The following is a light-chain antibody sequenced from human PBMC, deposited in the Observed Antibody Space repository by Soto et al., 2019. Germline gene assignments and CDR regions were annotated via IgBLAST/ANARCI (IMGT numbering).Light chain of an antibody. V-gene: IGLV2-23*02. CDR1: SSDVGSYNL. CDR3: CSYAGSTWV. J-gene: IGLJ3*02. CDR2: EVS. Sequence: QSALTQPASVSGSPGQSITISCTGTSSDVGSYNLVSWYQQHPGKAPKLMIYEVSKQPSGVSNRFSGSKSGNTASLTISGLQAEDEADYYCCSYAGSTWVFGGGTQLTVL.